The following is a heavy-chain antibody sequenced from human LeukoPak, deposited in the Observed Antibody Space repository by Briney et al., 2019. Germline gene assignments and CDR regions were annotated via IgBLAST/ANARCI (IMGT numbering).Heavy chain of an antibody. CDR3: ARRGVGGSHFDY. J-gene: IGHJ4*02. CDR2: ITINGGTT. CDR1: GFSFSSYP. V-gene: IGHV3-23*01. Sequence: RGSLRLSCAASGFSFSSYPMTWVRQAPGKGLEWVSDITINGGTTYYADSVKGRFTISRDNSKNTLYLQMNSLRAEDTALYNCARRGVGGSHFDYWGQGTLVTVSS. D-gene: IGHD2-15*01.